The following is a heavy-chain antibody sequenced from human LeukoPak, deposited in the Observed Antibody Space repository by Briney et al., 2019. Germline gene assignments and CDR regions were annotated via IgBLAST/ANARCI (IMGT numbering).Heavy chain of an antibody. CDR1: GFTFSNYW. Sequence: PGGSLRLSCAASGFTFSNYWMHWVRQAPGKGLVWVSRINSDGSSTTSADSVKGRFTISRDNSKNTLYLQMNSLRAEDTAVYYCAKDHTDFDWLSPPAYWGQGTLVTVSS. CDR3: AKDHTDFDWLSPPAY. V-gene: IGHV3-74*01. D-gene: IGHD3-9*01. CDR2: INSDGSST. J-gene: IGHJ4*02.